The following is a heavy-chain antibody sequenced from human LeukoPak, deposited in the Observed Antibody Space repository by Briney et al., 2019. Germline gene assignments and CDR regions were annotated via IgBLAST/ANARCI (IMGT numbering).Heavy chain of an antibody. CDR3: TRAGGLVRGVHYYYYMDV. V-gene: IGHV3-23*01. D-gene: IGHD3-10*01. J-gene: IGHJ6*03. CDR2: ISGSGDST. Sequence: GGTLRLSCAASGFTFSNYGMSWVRQAPGKGLEWVSSISGSGDSTYYADSVKGRFTISRDNSKNTLYLQMNSLRPEDTAVYYCTRAGGLVRGVHYYYYMDVWGKGTTVTISS. CDR1: GFTFSNYG.